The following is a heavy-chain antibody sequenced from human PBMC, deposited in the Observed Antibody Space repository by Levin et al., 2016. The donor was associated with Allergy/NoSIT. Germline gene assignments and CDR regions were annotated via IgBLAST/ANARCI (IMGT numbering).Heavy chain of an antibody. V-gene: IGHV5-10-1*01. CDR2: IDPSDSYT. D-gene: IGHD3-22*01. J-gene: IGHJ2*01. CDR1: GYSFTSYW. Sequence: GESLKISCKGSGYSFTSYWISWVRQMPGKGLEWMGRIDPSDSYTNYSPSFQGHVTISADKSISTAYLQWSSLKASDTAMYYCARCSGSSGYSHWYFDLWGRGTLVTVSS. CDR3: ARCSGSSGYSHWYFDL.